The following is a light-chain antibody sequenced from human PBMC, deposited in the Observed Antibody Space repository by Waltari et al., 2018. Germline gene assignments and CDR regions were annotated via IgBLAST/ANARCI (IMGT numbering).Light chain of an antibody. CDR2: GAS. V-gene: IGKV1-6*01. CDR1: QAIRKD. CDR3: LQDYIYPFS. Sequence: AIQMTQSPSSLSASVGDRITITCRASQAIRKDLSWFQQRPGKAPKILISGASNLHSGVPSRFRGSGTGTDFTLTISGLQPEDFATDYCLQDYIYPFSFGQGTQV. J-gene: IGKJ2*01.